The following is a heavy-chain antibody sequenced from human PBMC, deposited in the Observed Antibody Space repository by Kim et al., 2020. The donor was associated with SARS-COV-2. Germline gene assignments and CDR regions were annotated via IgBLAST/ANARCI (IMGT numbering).Heavy chain of an antibody. CDR1: GGSISSGGYY. J-gene: IGHJ4*02. CDR3: ARRSLSYYYDL. D-gene: IGHD3-16*02. CDR2: IYYSGST. V-gene: IGHV4-31*03. Sequence: SETLSLTCTVSGGSISSGGYYWSWIRQHPGKGLEWIGYIYYSGSTYYNPSLKSRVTISVDTSKNQFSLKLSSVTAADTAVYYCARRSLSYYYDLWGQGTLVTVSS.